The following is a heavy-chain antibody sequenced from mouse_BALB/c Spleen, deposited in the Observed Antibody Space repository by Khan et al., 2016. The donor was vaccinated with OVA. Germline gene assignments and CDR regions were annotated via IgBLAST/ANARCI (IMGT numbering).Heavy chain of an antibody. CDR2: INPSNGYT. Sequence: QIQLVQSGAELARPGASVKMSCKASGYTFTSYTIHWIKERPGQGLEWIGYINPSNGYTNYNQKFKDKATLTTDKSSTTAYLQLSSLTSDDSAVCNCVRDGAYHRNDGWFAYWGQGTLVTVSA. CDR3: VRDGAYHRNDGWFAY. V-gene: IGHV1-4*01. D-gene: IGHD2-14*01. J-gene: IGHJ3*01. CDR1: GYTFTSYT.